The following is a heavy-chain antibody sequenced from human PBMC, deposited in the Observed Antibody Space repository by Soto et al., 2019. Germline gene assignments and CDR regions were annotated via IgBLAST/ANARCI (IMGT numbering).Heavy chain of an antibody. CDR3: ARRYSSGFDY. CDR1: GGSISSYY. D-gene: IGHD6-19*01. J-gene: IGHJ4*02. Sequence: SETLSLTCTVSGGSISSYYWSWIRQPPRKGLEWIGYIFYSGSTNYNPSLKSRVTISVDTSKNQFSLKLSSVTAADTAVYYCARRYSSGFDYWGQGTLVTVS. CDR2: IFYSGST. V-gene: IGHV4-59*08.